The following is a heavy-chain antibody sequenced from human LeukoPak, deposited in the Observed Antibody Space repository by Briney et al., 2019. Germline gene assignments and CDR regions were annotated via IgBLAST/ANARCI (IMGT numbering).Heavy chain of an antibody. CDR3: ARDGIAAATDGMDV. D-gene: IGHD6-13*01. V-gene: IGHV1-2*04. J-gene: IGHJ6*02. Sequence: GASVKVSCKASGYTFTGYYMHWVRQATGQGLEWMGWINPNSGGTNYAQKFQGWVTMTRDTSISTAYMELSRLRSDDTAVYYCARDGIAAATDGMDVWGQGTTVTVSS. CDR2: INPNSGGT. CDR1: GYTFTGYY.